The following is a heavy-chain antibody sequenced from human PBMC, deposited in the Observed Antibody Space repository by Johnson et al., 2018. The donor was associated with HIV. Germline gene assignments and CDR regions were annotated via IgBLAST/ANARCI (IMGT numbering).Heavy chain of an antibody. CDR2: ISYDGSNK. D-gene: IGHD1-26*01. J-gene: IGHJ3*02. Sequence: QVQLVESGGGVVQPGTSLRLSCAASGFTFSSYAMHWVRQAPGKGLEWVALISYDGSNKYYADSVKGRFTISRDNSKNTLYLQMNSLRPEDTAVYYSAREQVVGAADYAFDIGGHGTMVTVSS. V-gene: IGHV3-30-3*01. CDR1: GFTFSSYA. CDR3: AREQVVGAADYAFDI.